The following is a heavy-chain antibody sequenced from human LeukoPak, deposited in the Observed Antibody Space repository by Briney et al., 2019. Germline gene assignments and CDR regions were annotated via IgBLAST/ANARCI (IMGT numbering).Heavy chain of an antibody. CDR2: ISAYNGNT. CDR3: AREGSITMVRGVINY. V-gene: IGHV1-18*01. Sequence: GASVKVSCKASGYTFTSYGISWVRQAPGQGLEWMGWISAYNGNTNYAQKLQGRVTMTTDTSTGTAYMELRSLRSDDTAVYYCAREGSITMVRGVINYWGQGTLVTVSS. D-gene: IGHD3-10*01. CDR1: GYTFTSYG. J-gene: IGHJ4*02.